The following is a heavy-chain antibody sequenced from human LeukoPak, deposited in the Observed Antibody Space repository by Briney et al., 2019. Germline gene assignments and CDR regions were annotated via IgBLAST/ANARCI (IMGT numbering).Heavy chain of an antibody. D-gene: IGHD6-19*01. V-gene: IGHV1-69*04. CDR1: GGTFSSYA. CDR2: IIPILGIA. Sequence: SVKVSCKASGGTFSSYAISWVRQAPGQGLEWMGRIIPILGIANYAQKFQGRVTITTDKSTSTAYMELSSLRSEDTAVYYCARDPPGIAVAGTAWFDPWGQGTLVTVSS. J-gene: IGHJ5*02. CDR3: ARDPPGIAVAGTAWFDP.